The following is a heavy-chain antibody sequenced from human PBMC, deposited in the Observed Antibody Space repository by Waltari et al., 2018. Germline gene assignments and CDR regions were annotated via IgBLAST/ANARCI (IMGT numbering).Heavy chain of an antibody. J-gene: IGHJ4*02. CDR3: ARLPTKYYDSIGWGFFDQ. V-gene: IGHV4-59*08. CDR2: LRNTGGT. CDR1: GDFISDAH. D-gene: IGHD3-22*01. Sequence: HVQLQESGPGLVKPSETLSLTCTVSGDFISDAHWTWIRQAPGKGLEWIAYLRNTGGTKCTPSLQSRVTISADTSKKQFSLRLTSVTAADTAVYYCARLPTKYYDSIGWGFFDQWGQGILVTVSP.